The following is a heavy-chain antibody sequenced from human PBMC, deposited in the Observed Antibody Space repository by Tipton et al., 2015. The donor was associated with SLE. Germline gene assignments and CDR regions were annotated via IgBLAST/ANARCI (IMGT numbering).Heavy chain of an antibody. CDR2: IDLSGST. D-gene: IGHD3-16*01. Sequence: TLSLTCSVSGGSIRSTSYYWGWIRQPPGKGLELIGEIDLSGSTNYNPPLKSRVTISVDTSKNQLSLKLSSVTAADTAVYYCARGIMGDHDYWGQGTLVTVSS. CDR3: ARGIMGDHDY. V-gene: IGHV4-39*07. J-gene: IGHJ4*02. CDR1: GGSIRSTSYY.